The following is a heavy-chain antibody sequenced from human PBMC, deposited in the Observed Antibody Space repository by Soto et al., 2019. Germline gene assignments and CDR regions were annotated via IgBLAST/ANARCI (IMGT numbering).Heavy chain of an antibody. J-gene: IGHJ4*02. CDR3: AKDNLERVAAADY. V-gene: IGHV3-30*18. CDR1: GFTFSSYG. CDR2: ISYDGSNK. Sequence: QVQLVESGGGVVQPGRSLRLSCAASGFTFSSYGMHWVRQAPGKGLEWVAVISYDGSNKYYADSVKGRFTISRDNSKNTLYLQMNSLRAEDTAVYYCAKDNLERVAAADYWGQGTLVTVSS. D-gene: IGHD6-13*01.